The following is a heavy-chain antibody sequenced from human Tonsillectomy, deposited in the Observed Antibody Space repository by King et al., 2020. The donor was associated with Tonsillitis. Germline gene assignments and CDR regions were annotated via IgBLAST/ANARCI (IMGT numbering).Heavy chain of an antibody. CDR1: GGSLKSTSSY. Sequence: QLQESGPGLVKPSETLSLTCNVSGGSLKSTSSYWGWIRQPPGKGLEWIGTISYSGTTYYNSSFKSRVTISLDTSKNHFSLRLSSVAAADTAVYYFARLRVGATRYYYHGMDVWGQGTTISVS. V-gene: IGHV4-39*07. CDR3: ARLRVGATRYYYHGMDV. J-gene: IGHJ6*02. CDR2: ISYSGTT. D-gene: IGHD1-26*01.